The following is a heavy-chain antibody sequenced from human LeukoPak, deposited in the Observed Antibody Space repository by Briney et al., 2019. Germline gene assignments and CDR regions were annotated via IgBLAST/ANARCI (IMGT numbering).Heavy chain of an antibody. CDR3: AKSGYNRFDY. J-gene: IGHJ4*02. CDR1: GFTFSNYG. CDR2: ISGSGGST. D-gene: IGHD5-24*01. V-gene: IGHV3-23*01. Sequence: GGTLRLSCAASGFTFSNYGMSWIRQAPGKGLEWVSAISGSGGSTYYADSVKGRFTISRDNSKHTLYLQMNSLRAEDTAVYYCAKSGYNRFDYWGQGTLATVSS.